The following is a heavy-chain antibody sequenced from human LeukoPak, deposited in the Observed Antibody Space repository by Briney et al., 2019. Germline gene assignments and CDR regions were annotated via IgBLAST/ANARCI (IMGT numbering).Heavy chain of an antibody. V-gene: IGHV3-23*01. CDR1: GFTFSSSA. Sequence: QPGGSLRLSCAASGFTFSSSAMSWVRQAPGKGLEWVPAIGNNGGYTYYADSVQGRFTISRDNSKSTLCLQMNSLRAEDTAVYYCAKQLGYCSDGSCYFPYWGQGTLVTVSS. CDR2: IGNNGGYT. D-gene: IGHD2-15*01. CDR3: AKQLGYCSDGSCYFPY. J-gene: IGHJ4*02.